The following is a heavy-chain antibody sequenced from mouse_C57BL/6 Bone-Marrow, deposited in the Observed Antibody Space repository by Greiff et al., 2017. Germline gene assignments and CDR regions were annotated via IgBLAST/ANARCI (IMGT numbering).Heavy chain of an antibody. CDR2: IWSDGST. CDR3: ARHYYGGGMDY. CDR1: GFSLTSSG. V-gene: IGHV2-6-2*01. J-gene: IGHJ4*01. D-gene: IGHD1-1*01. Sequence: LVAPSQSLSITCTVSGFSLTSSGVHWERQPPGKGLEWLGVIWSDGSTTYNSALKSRLSISKDNSKSQVFLKMNSLQTDDTAMYYCARHYYGGGMDYWGQGTSVTVSS.